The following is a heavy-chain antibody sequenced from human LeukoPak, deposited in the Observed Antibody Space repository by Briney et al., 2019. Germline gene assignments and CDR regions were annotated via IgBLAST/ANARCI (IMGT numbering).Heavy chain of an antibody. V-gene: IGHV4-38-2*01. CDR3: ARYYYDSSGYYYVWFDP. Sequence: PSETLSLTCAVSGYSINSGYYWGWIRQPPGKGLEWIGSIYHSGSAYYNPSLKSRVTISVDTSKNQFSLKLSSVTAADTAVYYCARYYYDSSGYYYVWFDPWGQGTLVTVSS. D-gene: IGHD3-22*01. CDR1: GYSINSGYY. CDR2: IYHSGSA. J-gene: IGHJ5*02.